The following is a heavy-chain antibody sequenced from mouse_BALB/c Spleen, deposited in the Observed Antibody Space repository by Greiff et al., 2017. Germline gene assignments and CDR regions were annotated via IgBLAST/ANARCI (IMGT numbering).Heavy chain of an antibody. J-gene: IGHJ1*01. CDR2: IRLKSDNYAT. D-gene: IGHD1-1*01. CDR3: TTGYGGSYWYFDV. Sequence: EVKLVESGGGLVQPGGSMKLSCVASGFTFSSYWMSWVRQSPEKGLEWVAEIRLKSDNYATHYAESVKGKFTISRDDSKSRLYLQMNSLRAEDTGIYYCTTGYGGSYWYFDVWGEGTTVTVSS. V-gene: IGHV6-6*02. CDR1: GFTFSSYW.